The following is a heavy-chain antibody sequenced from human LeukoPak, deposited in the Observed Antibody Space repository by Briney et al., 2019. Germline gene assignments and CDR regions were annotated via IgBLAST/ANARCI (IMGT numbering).Heavy chain of an antibody. V-gene: IGHV3-30*19. CDR1: GFTFSSYG. CDR3: ASDGVGATSHDAFDI. J-gene: IGHJ3*02. CDR2: IQYDGSNK. Sequence: GGSLRLSCAASGFTFSSYGMHWVRQAPGKGLEWVALIQYDGSNKYYADSVKGRFTISRDNSKNTLYLQMNSLRAEDTAVYYCASDGVGATSHDAFDIWGQGTMVTVSS. D-gene: IGHD1-26*01.